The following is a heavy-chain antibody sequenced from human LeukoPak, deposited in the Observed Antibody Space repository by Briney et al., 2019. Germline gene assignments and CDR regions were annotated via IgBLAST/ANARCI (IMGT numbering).Heavy chain of an antibody. V-gene: IGHV1-18*01. Sequence: ASVKVSCKASGYIFSSYDITWVRQAPGQGLEWMGSISLYNGNTNYAQKIQGRVTMTTDTSTSTAYMELRSLRSDDTAVYYCARNRGGMEGGLFYMDVWGKGTTVTVSS. CDR3: ARNRGGMEGGLFYMDV. D-gene: IGHD3-10*01. CDR1: GYIFSSYD. CDR2: ISLYNGNT. J-gene: IGHJ6*03.